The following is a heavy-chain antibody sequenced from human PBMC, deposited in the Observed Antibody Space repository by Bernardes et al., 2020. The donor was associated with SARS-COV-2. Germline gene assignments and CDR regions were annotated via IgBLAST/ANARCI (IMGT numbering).Heavy chain of an antibody. CDR2: IIPPFGTT. J-gene: IGHJ3*02. CDR1: GNTFTSHA. CDR3: ARSGTYPDAFDI. Sequence: AVQVSCKASGNTFTSHAVIWVRQAPGQGLECMGGIIPPFGTTNYAENFQGRVTIAADESTNTVYMELSSLRSEDTAVYYCARSGTYPDAFDIWGQGTMVTVS. D-gene: IGHD1-26*01. V-gene: IGHV1-69*13.